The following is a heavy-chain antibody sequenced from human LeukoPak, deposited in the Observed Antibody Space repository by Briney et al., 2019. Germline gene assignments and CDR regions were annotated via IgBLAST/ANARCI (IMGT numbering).Heavy chain of an antibody. Sequence: ASVKVSCKASGYTFTGSYMHWVRQAPGQGLEWMGWINPNSGGTNYAQKFQGRVTMTRDTSISTAYMELSRLRSDDTAVYYCARLAMGGDCFDCWGQGTLVTVSS. CDR3: ARLAMGGDCFDC. CDR1: GYTFTGSY. CDR2: INPNSGGT. J-gene: IGHJ4*02. V-gene: IGHV1-2*02. D-gene: IGHD2-21*01.